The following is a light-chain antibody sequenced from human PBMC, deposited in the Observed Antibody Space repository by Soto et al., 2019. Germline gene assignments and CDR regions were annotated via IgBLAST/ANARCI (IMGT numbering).Light chain of an antibody. CDR1: QSISTW. CDR3: QQYSRLWT. J-gene: IGKJ1*01. V-gene: IGKV1-5*03. Sequence: DIQMTQSPSTLSAFVGDRVTITCRASQSISTWLAWYQQKPWKAPKLLIYKASSLETGAPSRFSGSGSGTEFTLTISSLQPDDFESYYCQQYSRLWTFGQGTKVEIK. CDR2: KAS.